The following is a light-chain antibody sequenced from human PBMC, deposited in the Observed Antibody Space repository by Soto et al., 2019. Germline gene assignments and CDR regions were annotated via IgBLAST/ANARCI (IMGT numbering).Light chain of an antibody. CDR2: GAS. CDR1: QRVASSH. J-gene: IGKJ2*01. CDR3: QLNGSSTPYT. V-gene: IGKV3-20*01. Sequence: EIVLTQSPGTLSLSPGESATLSCRASQRVASSHIAWYRQKPGQAPWLLIYGASNRATVIPDRFSRSGSGTHFTLPISRLEAEASAVYYRQLNGSSTPYTFGQGTKMKIK.